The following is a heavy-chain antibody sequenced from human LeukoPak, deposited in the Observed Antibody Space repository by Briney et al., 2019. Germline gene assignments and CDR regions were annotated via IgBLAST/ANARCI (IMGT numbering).Heavy chain of an antibody. Sequence: GASLQISSKSFGYVFTRHWIGWVRQVPGKGLEWMGMIYSDDSDTRYTPSFQGQVTISADTSISTSSLQWSCLKASDTAMYYCARGGTLVRDYFDYWGQGTLVTVSP. CDR2: IYSDDSDT. CDR3: ARGGTLVRDYFDY. CDR1: GYVFTRHW. V-gene: IGHV5-51*01. J-gene: IGHJ4*02. D-gene: IGHD2-15*01.